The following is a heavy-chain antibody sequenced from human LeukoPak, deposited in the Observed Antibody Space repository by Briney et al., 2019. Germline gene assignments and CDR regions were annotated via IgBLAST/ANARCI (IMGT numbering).Heavy chain of an antibody. CDR2: ISSSSSYT. D-gene: IGHD6-19*01. J-gene: IGHJ5*02. Sequence: GGSLRLSCAASGFTFSDYYMSWLRQAPGKGLEGVSYISSSSSYTNYADPVKGRFTISRDNAKNSLYLQMNSLRAEDTAVYYCARMEYSSGWSSWYDRWGQGTLVTVSS. CDR3: ARMEYSSGWSSWYDR. CDR1: GFTFSDYY. V-gene: IGHV3-11*06.